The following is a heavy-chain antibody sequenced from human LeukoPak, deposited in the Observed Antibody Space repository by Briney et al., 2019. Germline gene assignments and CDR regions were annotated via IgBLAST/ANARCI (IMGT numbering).Heavy chain of an antibody. D-gene: IGHD4-17*01. V-gene: IGHV3-23*01. CDR2: ISGSGGST. Sequence: GGSLRLSCAASGFTFTTYAMSWVRQAPGKGLEWVSAISGSGGSTYYADSVKGRFTISRDNSKNTLYLQMNSLRAEDTAVYYCAKDKRVFYGEDYWGQGTLVTVSS. CDR3: AKDKRVFYGEDY. CDR1: GFTFTTYA. J-gene: IGHJ4*02.